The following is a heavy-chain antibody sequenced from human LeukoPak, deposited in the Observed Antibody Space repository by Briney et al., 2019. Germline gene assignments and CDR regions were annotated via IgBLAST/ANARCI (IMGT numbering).Heavy chain of an antibody. D-gene: IGHD6-19*01. CDR3: ARGGWSLDY. CDR2: IYYSGST. Sequence: PSETLSLTCTVSGGSINNYYWSWIRQPQGQALEWIGYIYYSGSTNYNPSLKSRVTISVDTSKNQFSLKLSSVTAADTAVYYCARGGWSLDYWGQGTLVTVSS. J-gene: IGHJ4*02. V-gene: IGHV4-59*01. CDR1: GGSINNYY.